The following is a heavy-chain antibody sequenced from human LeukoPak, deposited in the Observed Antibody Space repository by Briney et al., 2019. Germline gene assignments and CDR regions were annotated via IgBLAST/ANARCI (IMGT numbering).Heavy chain of an antibody. Sequence: SQTLSLTCAISGDSVSSNSAAWNWIRQSPSRGLEWLGRTYYRSKWYNDYAVSVKGRITINPDTSKNQFSLQLNSVTPEDTAVYYCARATTVWGDNWFDPWGQGTLVTVSS. J-gene: IGHJ5*02. V-gene: IGHV6-1*01. D-gene: IGHD7-27*01. CDR2: TYYRSKWYN. CDR1: GDSVSSNSAA. CDR3: ARATTVWGDNWFDP.